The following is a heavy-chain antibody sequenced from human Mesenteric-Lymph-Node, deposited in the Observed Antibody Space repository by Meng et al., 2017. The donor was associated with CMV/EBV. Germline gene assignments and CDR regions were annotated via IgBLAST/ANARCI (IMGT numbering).Heavy chain of an antibody. Sequence: GGSLRLSCAASGFSFRSYGMHWVRQAPGKGLEWVAFIRYDGSNKYYSDSVKGRFSISRDNSKNTLYLQMNSLRAEDTALYYCARGQGYYYGMDVWGQGTTVTVSS. J-gene: IGHJ6*02. CDR1: GFSFRSYG. CDR2: IRYDGSNK. V-gene: IGHV3-30*02. CDR3: ARGQGYYYGMDV.